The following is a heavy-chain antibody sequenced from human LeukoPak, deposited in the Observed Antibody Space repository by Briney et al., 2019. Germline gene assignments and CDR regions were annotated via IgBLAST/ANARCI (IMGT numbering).Heavy chain of an antibody. J-gene: IGHJ4*02. CDR1: GFTFSSYE. D-gene: IGHD6-6*01. V-gene: IGHV3-48*03. CDR2: ITSSGTTV. Sequence: GGSLRLSCAASGFTFSSYEMSWVRQAPGKGLEWVSYITSSGTTVYYADSVKGRFTISRDNARNSLYLQMNNLRAEDTAVYYCATVGRSSRPGHWGQGTLVTVSS. CDR3: ATVGRSSRPGH.